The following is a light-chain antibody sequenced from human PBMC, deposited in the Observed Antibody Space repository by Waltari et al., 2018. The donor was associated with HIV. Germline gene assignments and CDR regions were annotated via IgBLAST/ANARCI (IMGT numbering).Light chain of an antibody. J-gene: IGKJ1*01. CDR1: ESIGPN. CDR2: DSF. CDR3: QQSYSVPRI. Sequence: DIEMTQSPASLSASVGDRVSISCRASESIGPNVNWYQQKPGKAPILLIYDSFTLQTGVPSSFTGSGFGAEFTLTITSLQPEDFATYFCQQSYSVPRIFGLGTKVE. V-gene: IGKV1-39*01.